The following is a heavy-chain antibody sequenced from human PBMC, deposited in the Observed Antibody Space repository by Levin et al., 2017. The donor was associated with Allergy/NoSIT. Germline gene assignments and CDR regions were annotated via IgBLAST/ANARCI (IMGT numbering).Heavy chain of an antibody. V-gene: IGHV3-30*04. CDR1: GFTFDNFA. CDR3: VRDNNGDY. Sequence: GGSLRLSCAASGFTFDNFAMHWVRQAPGKGLEWLGIISYDGINTNYADSVRGRFSISRDKSKTTLYLQMNGLRTEDTAVYYCVRDNNGDYWGQGTLVTVSS. D-gene: IGHD1/OR15-1a*01. CDR2: ISYDGINT. J-gene: IGHJ4*02.